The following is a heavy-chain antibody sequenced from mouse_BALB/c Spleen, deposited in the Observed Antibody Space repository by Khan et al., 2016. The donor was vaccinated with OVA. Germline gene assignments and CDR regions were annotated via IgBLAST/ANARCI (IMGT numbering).Heavy chain of an antibody. CDR3: TRDRLDC. Sequence: VQLQQSGAELAKPGASVKMSCKASGYTFTTYWMHWVKQRPGQGLEWIGYINPTSGYTDYNEKFKDRATLSADKSSSTAYMQLSSLTSEDSAVYYCTRDRLDCWGQGTTLTVSS. V-gene: IGHV1-7*01. CDR2: INPTSGYT. J-gene: IGHJ2*01. CDR1: GYTFTTYW.